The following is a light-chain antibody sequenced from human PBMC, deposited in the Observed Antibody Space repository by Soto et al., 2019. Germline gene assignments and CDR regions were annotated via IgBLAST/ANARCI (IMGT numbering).Light chain of an antibody. CDR3: QQSYSTPLT. V-gene: IGKV1-39*01. J-gene: IGKJ4*01. CDR1: QSITNY. Sequence: DIQMTQSPSSLSASVGDRVTITCRASQSITNYLNWYQQKPGKAPKLLIYAASILQSGVPSRLSGSGSGTDFTLTISSLQPEDFATYYCQQSYSTPLTFGGGTKVEIK. CDR2: AAS.